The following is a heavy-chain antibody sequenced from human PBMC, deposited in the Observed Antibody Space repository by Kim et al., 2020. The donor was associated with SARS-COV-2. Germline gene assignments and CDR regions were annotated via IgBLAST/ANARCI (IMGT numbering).Heavy chain of an antibody. Sequence: ASVKVSCKTSGYTFTDYYIHWVRQAPGQGLEWMGWINPNNGGTNYAPKFQGRVTMTRDTSVSTAYMELSRLRSDDTAVYYCEALGWSKIFVFWGQGTLVT. CDR1: GYTFTDYY. J-gene: IGHJ4*02. D-gene: IGHD2-15*01. CDR2: INPNNGGT. CDR3: EALGWSKIFVF. V-gene: IGHV1-2*02.